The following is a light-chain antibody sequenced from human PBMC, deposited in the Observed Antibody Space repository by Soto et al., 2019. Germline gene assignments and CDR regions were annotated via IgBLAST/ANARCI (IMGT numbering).Light chain of an antibody. CDR2: GAS. CDR1: QGVSKW. V-gene: IGKV1-12*01. Sequence: DIQLTQSPSSLSASVGDRVTITCRASQGVSKWLAWYQQKPGKAPILLIHGASNLQTGVPSRFSGSGSGTDFVLTITSLQPEDIATYFCQQANSSPRTVGQGTRLESK. J-gene: IGKJ5*01. CDR3: QQANSSPRT.